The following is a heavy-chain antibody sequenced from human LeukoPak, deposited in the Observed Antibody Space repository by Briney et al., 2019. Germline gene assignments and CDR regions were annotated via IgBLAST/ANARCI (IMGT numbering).Heavy chain of an antibody. V-gene: IGHV1-8*01. Sequence: ASVKVSCKASGYTFTSYDINWVRQATGQGLEWMGWMNPNSGNTGYAQKFQGRVTMTRNTSISTAYMELSSLRSEDTAVYYCARRIPYHCYMDVWGKGTTVTVSS. J-gene: IGHJ6*03. CDR3: ARRIPYHCYMDV. CDR2: MNPNSGNT. CDR1: GYTFTSYD. D-gene: IGHD2-15*01.